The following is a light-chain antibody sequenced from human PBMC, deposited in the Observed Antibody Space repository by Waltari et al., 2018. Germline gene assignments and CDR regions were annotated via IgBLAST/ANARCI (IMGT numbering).Light chain of an antibody. V-gene: IGLV1-47*01. Sequence: QSVLTQTPSASGTPGQRVTIPCSGSSSHIGSTHVYWYQQLPGTAPKLLIYKNDQRPSGVPDRFYGSKSGTSASLAISGLRSEDEADYYCATWDDRLSGWLFGGGTKLTAL. CDR2: KND. J-gene: IGLJ3*02. CDR1: SSHIGSTH. CDR3: ATWDDRLSGWL.